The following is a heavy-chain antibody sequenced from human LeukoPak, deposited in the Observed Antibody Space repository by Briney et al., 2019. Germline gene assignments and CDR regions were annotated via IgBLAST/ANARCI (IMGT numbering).Heavy chain of an antibody. D-gene: IGHD1-26*01. Sequence: PSETLSLTCTVSGYSISNGYNWGWVRQPPGKGLEWIGSIYYSGSTYYNPSLKSRVTISVDTSKNQFSLKLSSVTAADTAVYYCARLGIVGARDFDYWGQGTLVTVSS. J-gene: IGHJ4*02. CDR3: ARLGIVGARDFDY. CDR1: GYSISNGYN. V-gene: IGHV4-38-2*02. CDR2: IYYSGST.